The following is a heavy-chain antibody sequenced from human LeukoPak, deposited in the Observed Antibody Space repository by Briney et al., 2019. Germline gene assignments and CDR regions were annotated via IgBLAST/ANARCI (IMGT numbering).Heavy chain of an antibody. J-gene: IGHJ4*02. Sequence: GGSLRLSCAASGFTFSNYWMHWVRQAPGKGLVWVSRINSDGTSINYADSVKGRFTISRDNAKDTLFLQMNSLRAEDTAVYYCARAPGGWIDYWAQGTLVTVSS. CDR1: GFTFSNYW. D-gene: IGHD6-19*01. CDR3: ARAPGGWIDY. V-gene: IGHV3-74*01. CDR2: INSDGTSI.